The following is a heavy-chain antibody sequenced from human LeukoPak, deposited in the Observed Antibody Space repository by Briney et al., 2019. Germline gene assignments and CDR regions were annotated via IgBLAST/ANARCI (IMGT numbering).Heavy chain of an antibody. D-gene: IGHD4-11*01. J-gene: IGHJ6*02. CDR3: AKAMTTVTTENFGSGMDV. Sequence: PGGSLRLSCAASGFTFDDYAMHWVRQAPGKGLEWVAVIWYDGSNKYYADSVKGRFTISRDNSKNTLYLQMNSLRAEDTAVYYCAKAMTTVTTENFGSGMDVWGQGTTVTVSS. V-gene: IGHV3-33*06. CDR1: GFTFDDYA. CDR2: IWYDGSNK.